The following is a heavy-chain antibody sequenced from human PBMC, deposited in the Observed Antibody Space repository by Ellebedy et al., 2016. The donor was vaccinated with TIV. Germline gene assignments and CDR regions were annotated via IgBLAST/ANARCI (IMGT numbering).Heavy chain of an antibody. J-gene: IGHJ6*02. D-gene: IGHD2-2*01. CDR2: INHSGST. Sequence: SETLSLXCAVYGGSFSGYYWSWIRQPPGKGLEWIGEINHSGSTNYNPSLKSRVTISVDTSKNQFSLKLSSVTAADTAVYYCARGGYRLLAYYYYGMDVWGQGTTVTVSS. CDR1: GGSFSGYY. V-gene: IGHV4-34*01. CDR3: ARGGYRLLAYYYYGMDV.